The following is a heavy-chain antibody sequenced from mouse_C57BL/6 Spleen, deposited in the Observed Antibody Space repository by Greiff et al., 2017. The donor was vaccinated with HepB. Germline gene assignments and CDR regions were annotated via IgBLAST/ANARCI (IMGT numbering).Heavy chain of an antibody. J-gene: IGHJ2*01. CDR2: IDPENGDT. Sequence: EVKVVESGAELVRPGASVKLSCTASGFNIKDDYMHWVKQRPEQGLEWIGWIDPENGDTEYASKFQGKATITADTSSNTAYLQLSSLTSEDTAVYYCTTGPYFDYWGQGTTLTVSS. D-gene: IGHD3-1*01. CDR1: GFNIKDDY. V-gene: IGHV14-4*01. CDR3: TTGPYFDY.